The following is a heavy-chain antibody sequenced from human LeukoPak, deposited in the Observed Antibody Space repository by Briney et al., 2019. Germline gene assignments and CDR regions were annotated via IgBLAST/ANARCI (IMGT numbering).Heavy chain of an antibody. CDR1: GGSFSGYY. J-gene: IGHJ1*01. V-gene: IGHV4-34*01. CDR2: VYYSGIT. Sequence: PSETLSLTCAVYGGSFSGYYWSWIRQPPGKGLEWIGSVYYSGITYYNPSLKSRVTISVDTSKNQFSLKLTSVTAADTAVYYCARQTPDYATLGYFQHWGQGTLVTVSS. CDR3: ARQTPDYATLGYFQH. D-gene: IGHD4-17*01.